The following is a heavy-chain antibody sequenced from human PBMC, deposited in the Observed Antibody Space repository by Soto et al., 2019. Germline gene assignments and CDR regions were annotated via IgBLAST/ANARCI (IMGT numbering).Heavy chain of an antibody. D-gene: IGHD2-21*01. CDR1: GYTFSKYW. CDR2: IYPGDSDA. J-gene: IGHJ4*02. CDR3: ARQGGESNTMSHX. V-gene: IGHV5-51*01. Sequence: PGESLKISCKGSGYTFSKYWIGWVRQTPGKGLELMVMIYPGDSDARYSPSFEGQVTFSVDKSINTADLQWNSLKASDTAMYYCARQGGESNTMSHXWGQGTLVTVSX.